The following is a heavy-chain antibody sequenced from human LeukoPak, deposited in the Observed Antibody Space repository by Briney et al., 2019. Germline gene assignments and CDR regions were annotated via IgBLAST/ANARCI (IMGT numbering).Heavy chain of an antibody. Sequence: SETLSLTCTVSDDSINRNSYYWGWIRQPPGKGLEWIGTIYHSGSTYYNVSLNSRVIISVDTPKNQFSLRLSSVTAADTAVYFCARGLRYFDWLRLNWFDPWGQGTLVTVSS. D-gene: IGHD3-9*01. CDR2: IYHSGST. V-gene: IGHV4-39*01. CDR1: DDSINRNSYY. CDR3: ARGLRYFDWLRLNWFDP. J-gene: IGHJ5*02.